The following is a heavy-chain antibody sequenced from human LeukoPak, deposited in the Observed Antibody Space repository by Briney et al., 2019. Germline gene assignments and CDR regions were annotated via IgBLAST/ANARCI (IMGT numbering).Heavy chain of an antibody. CDR3: ARVFVDDNYSYGGNNWFDP. CDR1: GGSISSSSYY. V-gene: IGHV4-39*01. Sequence: TSETLSLTCTVSGGSISSSSYYWGWIRQPPGKGLEWIGSIYYSGSTYYNPSLKSRVTISVDTSKNQFSLKLSSVTAADTAVYYCARVFVDDNYSYGGNNWFDPWGQGTLVTVSS. D-gene: IGHD5-18*01. J-gene: IGHJ5*02. CDR2: IYYSGST.